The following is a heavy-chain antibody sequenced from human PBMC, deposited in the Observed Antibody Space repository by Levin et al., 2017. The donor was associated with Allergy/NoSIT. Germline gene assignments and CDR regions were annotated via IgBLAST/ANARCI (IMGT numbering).Heavy chain of an antibody. V-gene: IGHV4-39*01. D-gene: IGHD2-2*01. CDR1: GGSISSSSYY. CDR3: ARQKIKVGVVPAAFDY. Sequence: PSETLSLTCTVSGGSISSSSYYWGWIRQPPGKGLEWIGSIYYSGSTYYNPSLKSRVTISVDTSKNQFSLKLSSVTAADKAVYYCARQKIKVGVVPAAFDYWGQGTLVTVSS. J-gene: IGHJ4*02. CDR2: IYYSGST.